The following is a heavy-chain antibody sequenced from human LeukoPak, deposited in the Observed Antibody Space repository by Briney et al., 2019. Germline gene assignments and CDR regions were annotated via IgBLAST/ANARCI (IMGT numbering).Heavy chain of an antibody. V-gene: IGHV1-3*01. CDR3: ARDPIGSRWPYYFDY. CDR2: INAGNGNT. J-gene: IGHJ4*02. CDR1: GGTFSSYA. Sequence: ASVKVSCKASGGTFSSYAISWVRQAPGQRLEWMGWINAGNGNTKYSQKFQARVTITRDTSASIAYMELSSLRSEDTAVYYCARDPIGSRWPYYFDYWGQGTLVTVSS. D-gene: IGHD6-13*01.